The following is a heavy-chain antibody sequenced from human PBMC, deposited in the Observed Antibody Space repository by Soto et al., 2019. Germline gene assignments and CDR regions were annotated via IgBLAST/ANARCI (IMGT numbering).Heavy chain of an antibody. J-gene: IGHJ6*02. D-gene: IGHD6-13*01. CDR2: IRSKANSYAT. V-gene: IGHV3-73*01. CDR3: TRQPFQQLVRSETSYYYYGMDV. Sequence: GGSLRLSCAASGFTFSGSAMHWVRQASGRGLEWVGRIRSKANSYATAYAASVKGRFTISRDDSKNTAYLQMNSLKTEDTAVYYCTRQPFQQLVRSETSYYYYGMDVWGQGTTVTVS. CDR1: GFTFSGSA.